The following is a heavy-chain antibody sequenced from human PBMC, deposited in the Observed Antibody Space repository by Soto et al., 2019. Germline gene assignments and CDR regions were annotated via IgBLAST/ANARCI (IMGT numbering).Heavy chain of an antibody. D-gene: IGHD6-13*01. J-gene: IGHJ4*02. Sequence: VGSLRLSCAASGFTVSSNYMSWVRQAPGKGLEWVSVIYSGGSTYYADSVKGRFTISRDNSKNTLYLQMNSLRAEDTAVYYCARAEPSYSSSWTTSFPHLDYWGQGTLVTVSS. CDR2: IYSGGST. CDR1: GFTVSSNY. V-gene: IGHV3-53*01. CDR3: ARAEPSYSSSWTTSFPHLDY.